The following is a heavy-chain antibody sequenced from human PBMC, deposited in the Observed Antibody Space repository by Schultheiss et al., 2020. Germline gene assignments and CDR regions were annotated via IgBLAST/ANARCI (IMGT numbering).Heavy chain of an antibody. J-gene: IGHJ6*02. V-gene: IGHV4-59*12. CDR2: IYYSGST. CDR3: ARVVPFLEWLEPVGGMDV. CDR1: GFTFSSYS. Sequence: GSLRLSCAASGFTFSSYSMNWVRQAPGKGLEWIGYIYYSGSTYYNPSLKSRVTISVDTSKNQFSLKLSSVTAADTAVYYCARVVPFLEWLEPVGGMDVWGQGTTVTVSS. D-gene: IGHD3-3*02.